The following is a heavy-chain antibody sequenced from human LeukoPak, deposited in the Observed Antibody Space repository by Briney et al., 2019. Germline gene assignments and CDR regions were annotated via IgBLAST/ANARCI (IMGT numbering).Heavy chain of an antibody. CDR1: GFTFSSYW. J-gene: IGHJ5*02. CDR2: IKQDGSEK. CDR3: ASSDSSGS. V-gene: IGHV3-7*01. Sequence: GGPLRLSCAASGFTFSSYWMSWARQAPGRGGEGVANIKQDGSEKYYVDSVKGRFTISRDNAKNPLYLQMNSLSAEDTAVYSGASSDSSGSWGQGTLVTVSS. D-gene: IGHD3-22*01.